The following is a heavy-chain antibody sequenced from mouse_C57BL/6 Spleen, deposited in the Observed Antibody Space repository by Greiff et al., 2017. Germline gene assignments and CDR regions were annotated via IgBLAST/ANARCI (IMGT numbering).Heavy chain of an antibody. CDR3: TTPLITTVVPDWYFDV. J-gene: IGHJ1*03. V-gene: IGHV14-4*01. CDR1: GFNIKDDY. Sequence: EVQLQESGAELVRPGASVKLSCTASGFNIKDDYMHWVKQRPEQGLEWIGWIAPENGDTEYASKFQGKATITADTSSNTAYLQLSSLTSEDTAVYYCTTPLITTVVPDWYFDVWGTGTTVTVSS. D-gene: IGHD1-1*01. CDR2: IAPENGDT.